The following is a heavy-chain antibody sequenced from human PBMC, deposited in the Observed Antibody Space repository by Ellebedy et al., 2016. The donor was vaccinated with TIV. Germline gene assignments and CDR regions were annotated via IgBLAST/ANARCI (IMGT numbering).Heavy chain of an antibody. CDR1: GFGFRSYA. V-gene: IGHV3-23*01. Sequence: GESLKISCAASGFGFRSYAMSWVRQAPGGGLKWVSAISGNSATTYYADSVKGRFTISRDNTKNTLYPQMNTLRAEDTAIYYCAKAHVVTAIPSFDQWGQGTLVTVSS. CDR3: AKAHVVTAIPSFDQ. J-gene: IGHJ4*02. D-gene: IGHD2-21*02. CDR2: ISGNSATT.